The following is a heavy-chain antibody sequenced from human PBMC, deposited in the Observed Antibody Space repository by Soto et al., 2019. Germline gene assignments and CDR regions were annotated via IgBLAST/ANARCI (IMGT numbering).Heavy chain of an antibody. CDR2: INSDGSTT. D-gene: IGHD3-10*01. V-gene: IGHV3-74*01. CDR3: ERSYQYGSGSYACDI. Sequence: GGSLRLSCAASGFAFGSYWMHWVRQAPGKGLVWVSRINSDGSTTSYADSVKGRFTISRDNAKNTLYLQMNSLRAEDTAVYYCERSYQYGSGSYACDIWGQGTMVTVSS. J-gene: IGHJ3*02. CDR1: GFAFGSYW.